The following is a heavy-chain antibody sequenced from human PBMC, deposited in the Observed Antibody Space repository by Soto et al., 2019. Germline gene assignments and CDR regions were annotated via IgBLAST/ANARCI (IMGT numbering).Heavy chain of an antibody. CDR1: GGYFSGYY. J-gene: IGHJ4*02. Sequence: PSETLSLTCAVYGGYFSGYYWSWIRQPPGKGLEWIGEINHSGSTNYNPSLKSRVTISVDTSKNQFSLKLSSVTAADTAVYYCAREAPRYYDSSGYYLYWGQGTLVTVSS. D-gene: IGHD3-22*01. CDR2: INHSGST. V-gene: IGHV4-34*01. CDR3: AREAPRYYDSSGYYLY.